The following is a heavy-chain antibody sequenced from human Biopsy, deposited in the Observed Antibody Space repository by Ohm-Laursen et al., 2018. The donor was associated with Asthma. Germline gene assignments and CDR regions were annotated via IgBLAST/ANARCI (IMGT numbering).Heavy chain of an antibody. J-gene: IGHJ4*02. CDR3: AKDFRGIAVAGDRGFDY. V-gene: IGHV3-23*01. D-gene: IGHD6-19*01. CDR1: GFTFSSSA. Sequence: SLRLSCAASGFTFSSSAMSWVRQAPGKGLERVSAITGSGGTTYYADSVRGRFTISRDNSKSTLLLQMDSLSAEDTAVYYCAKDFRGIAVAGDRGFDYWGQGTLLTVSS. CDR2: ITGSGGTT.